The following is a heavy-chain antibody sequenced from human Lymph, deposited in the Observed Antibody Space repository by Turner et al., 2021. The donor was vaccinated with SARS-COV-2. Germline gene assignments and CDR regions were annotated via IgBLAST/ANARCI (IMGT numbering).Heavy chain of an antibody. CDR1: GGTFSSYHA. V-gene: IGHV1-69*01. J-gene: IGHJ6*02. CDR3: ARERGSISGAVRGMDV. CDR2: IIPIFCIA. D-gene: IGHD7-27*01. Sequence: QVQLVQSGAEVKKPGSSVKVSCKASGGTFSSYHAINWVRQAPGQGLEWRGGIIPIFCIANYEQKFQGRVTITADESTNTAYRELSSLRSEDTAVYYCARERGSISGAVRGMDVWGQGTTVTVSS.